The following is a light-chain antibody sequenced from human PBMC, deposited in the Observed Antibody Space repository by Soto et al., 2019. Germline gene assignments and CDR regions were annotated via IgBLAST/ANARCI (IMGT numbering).Light chain of an antibody. CDR3: SSYTSSSTWV. J-gene: IGLJ3*02. CDR1: SSDLGGYNY. Sequence: QSVLTQPASVSGSPGQSITISCTGTSSDLGGYNYVSWYQQHPGKAPKLMIYEVSNRPSGVSNRFSGSKSGNTASLTISGLQAEDEADYYCSSYTSSSTWVFGGGTKVTVL. CDR2: EVS. V-gene: IGLV2-14*01.